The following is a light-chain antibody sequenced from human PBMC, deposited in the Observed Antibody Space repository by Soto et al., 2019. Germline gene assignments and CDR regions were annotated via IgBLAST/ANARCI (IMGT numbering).Light chain of an antibody. J-gene: IGKJ1*01. Sequence: EIVMTQSPATLSVSPGERATLSCRASQNINSNLAWYQQKPGQGPRLLIYGAFTRATGVPDRFTGSGSGTEFTLTISSLQSVDFAVYYCQQYNKWLTWTFGQGTKVEIK. CDR2: GAF. V-gene: IGKV3-15*01. CDR1: QNINSN. CDR3: QQYNKWLTWT.